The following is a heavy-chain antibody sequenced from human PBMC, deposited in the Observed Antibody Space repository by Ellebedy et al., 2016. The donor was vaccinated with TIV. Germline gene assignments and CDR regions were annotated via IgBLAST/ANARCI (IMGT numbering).Heavy chain of an antibody. V-gene: IGHV1-18*01. Sequence: ASVKVSCKASGYTFTSYVISWVRQAPGQGLEWMAWISAYTGNSNYAQKFQGRVTVTTDTSTNTAYLELRNLKSGDTAVYYCARDMVQGMVARYLWFDYWGQGTLVTVSS. CDR1: GYTFTSYV. CDR3: ARDMVQGMVARYLWFDY. CDR2: ISAYTGNS. D-gene: IGHD1-26*01. J-gene: IGHJ4*02.